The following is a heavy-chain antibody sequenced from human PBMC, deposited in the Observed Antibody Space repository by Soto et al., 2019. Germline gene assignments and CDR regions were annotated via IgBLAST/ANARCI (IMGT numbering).Heavy chain of an antibody. CDR1: GGSISSGGYC. CDR3: ARARAYYDILTGYYGPQKFDY. D-gene: IGHD3-9*01. J-gene: IGHJ4*02. V-gene: IGHV4-31*03. CDR2: IYYSGST. Sequence: PSETLSLTCTVSGGSISSGGYCWSWLRPHQGKGLEWIGNIYYSGSTNYNPTLKSRVTISVDTSKNQFSLKLSSVTAADTAVYYCARARAYYDILTGYYGPQKFDYWGQGTLVTVSS.